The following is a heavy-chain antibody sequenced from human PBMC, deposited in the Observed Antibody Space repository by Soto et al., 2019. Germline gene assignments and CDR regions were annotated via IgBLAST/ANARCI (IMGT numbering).Heavy chain of an antibody. J-gene: IGHJ3*02. CDR3: ARRSPLYSSGWYDAFDI. D-gene: IGHD6-19*01. V-gene: IGHV1-46*01. CDR2: VNPSGGST. Sequence: GASVKVSCKASGYTFTSYYMHWVRQAPGQGLEWMGIVNPSGGSTSYAQKFQGRVTMTRDTSTSTVYMELSSLRSEDTAVYYRARRSPLYSSGWYDAFDIWGQGTMVTVS. CDR1: GYTFTSYY.